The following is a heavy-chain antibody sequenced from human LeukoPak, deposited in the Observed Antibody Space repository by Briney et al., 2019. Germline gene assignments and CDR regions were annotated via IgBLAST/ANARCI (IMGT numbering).Heavy chain of an antibody. V-gene: IGHV1-18*01. Sequence: ASVNVSCKASGYTFTSYGISWVPQAPGQGLECMGWISAYNGNTKYAQKLQGRVTMTTDTSTSTAYMELRSLRSDDTAVYYCARSAYYYDSSGYLYYFDYWGQGTLVTVSS. J-gene: IGHJ4*02. CDR3: ARSAYYYDSSGYLYYFDY. CDR2: ISAYNGNT. CDR1: GYTFTSYG. D-gene: IGHD3-22*01.